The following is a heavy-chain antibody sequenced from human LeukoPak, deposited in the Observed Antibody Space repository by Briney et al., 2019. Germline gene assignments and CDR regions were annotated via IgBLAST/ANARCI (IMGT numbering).Heavy chain of an antibody. Sequence: GGSLRRSCAASGVTFSDYYRSWIRQAPAKGLEWVSYISSSGRTIYYADSVKGRFTISRDNAKNSLYLQMNSLRAEDTAVYYCARDTTSSGWSLDYWGQGTLVTVSS. CDR3: ARDTTSSGWSLDY. CDR2: ISSSGRTI. J-gene: IGHJ4*02. D-gene: IGHD6-19*01. CDR1: GVTFSDYY. V-gene: IGHV3-11*04.